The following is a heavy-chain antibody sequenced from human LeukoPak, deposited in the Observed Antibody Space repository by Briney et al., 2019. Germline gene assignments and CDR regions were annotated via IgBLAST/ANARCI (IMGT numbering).Heavy chain of an antibody. Sequence: ASVKVSCKASGYTFTSYGISWVRQAPGQGLEWMGWISAYNGNTNYAQKLQGRVTMTTDTSTSTAYMELRSLRSDDTAVYYCARVDTAIDYYYYYMDVWGKGTTVTVSS. J-gene: IGHJ6*03. CDR3: ARVDTAIDYYYYYMDV. CDR1: GYTFTSYG. CDR2: ISAYNGNT. D-gene: IGHD5-18*01. V-gene: IGHV1-18*01.